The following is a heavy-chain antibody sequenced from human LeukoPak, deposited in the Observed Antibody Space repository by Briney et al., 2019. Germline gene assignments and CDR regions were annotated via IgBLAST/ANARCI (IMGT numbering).Heavy chain of an antibody. V-gene: IGHV3-21*01. CDR1: GFSFSSYR. Sequence: PGGSLRLSCAASGFSFSSYRMNGVRQAPGKGREGVSSISSTSRSIYYADSVKVRFTISRDNATNSLYLQMNSLRAEDTAEYFCAREWAPPGIGRYYFDHWGQGTLVTVSS. D-gene: IGHD6-13*01. CDR2: ISSTSRSI. J-gene: IGHJ4*02. CDR3: AREWAPPGIGRYYFDH.